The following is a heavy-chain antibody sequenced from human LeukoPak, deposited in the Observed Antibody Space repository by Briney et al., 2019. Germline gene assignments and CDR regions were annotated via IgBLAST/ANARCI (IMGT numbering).Heavy chain of an antibody. V-gene: IGHV1-69*10. Sequence: SVKVSCKASGATFSSYTISWVRQAPGQGLEWMGGIIPILGIANYAQKIQVRVTITADKSTSTAYMELSSLRSEDTAVYYCARNGYCSGGSCYAPLYYYMDVWGKGTTVTVSS. CDR3: ARNGYCSGGSCYAPLYYYMDV. CDR1: GATFSSYT. CDR2: IIPILGIA. D-gene: IGHD2-15*01. J-gene: IGHJ6*03.